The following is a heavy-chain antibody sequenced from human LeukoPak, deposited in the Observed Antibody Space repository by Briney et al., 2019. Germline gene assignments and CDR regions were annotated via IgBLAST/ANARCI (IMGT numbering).Heavy chain of an antibody. V-gene: IGHV1-2*02. D-gene: IGHD6-13*01. CDR2: INPNSGGT. J-gene: IGHJ4*02. CDR1: GYTFTGYY. CDR3: ARVRIAAAGGADYYFDY. Sequence: ASVKVSCKASGYTFTGYYMHWVRQAPGQGLEWMGWINPNSGGTNYAQKFQGRVTMTRDTSISTAYMELSRLRSDDTAVYYCARVRIAAAGGADYYFDYWGQGTLVTVSS.